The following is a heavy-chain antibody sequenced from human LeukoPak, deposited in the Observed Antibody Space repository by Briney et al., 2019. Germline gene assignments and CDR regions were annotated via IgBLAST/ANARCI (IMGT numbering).Heavy chain of an antibody. Sequence: GGSLRLSCAASGFTVSSNYMSWVRQAPGKGLEWVSVIYSGGSTYYADSVKGRFTISRDNSKNTLYLQMNSLRAEDTAVYYCARSNIVVVPAGDYFDYWGQGTLVTVSS. D-gene: IGHD2-2*01. CDR1: GFTVSSNY. CDR2: IYSGGST. V-gene: IGHV3-53*01. J-gene: IGHJ4*02. CDR3: ARSNIVVVPAGDYFDY.